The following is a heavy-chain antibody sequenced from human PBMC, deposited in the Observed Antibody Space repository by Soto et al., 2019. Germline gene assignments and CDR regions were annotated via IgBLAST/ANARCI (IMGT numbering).Heavy chain of an antibody. V-gene: IGHV4-4*07. CDR1: GGSISSYY. J-gene: IGHJ5*02. Sequence: PSETLSLTCTVSGGSISSYYWSWIRQPAGKGLEWIGRIYTSGSTNYNPSLKSRVTMSVDTSKNQFSLKLSSVTAADTAVYYCARDRCDSSGWYCGGASTKYNWFDPWGQGTLVTVSS. CDR2: IYTSGST. CDR3: ARDRCDSSGWYCGGASTKYNWFDP. D-gene: IGHD6-19*01.